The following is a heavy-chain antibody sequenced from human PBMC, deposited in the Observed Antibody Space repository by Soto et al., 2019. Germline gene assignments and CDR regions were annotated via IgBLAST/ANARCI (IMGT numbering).Heavy chain of an antibody. CDR3: ARDSVVPKYQLDAFDI. V-gene: IGHV3-21*01. J-gene: IGHJ3*02. Sequence: LRLSCAASGFTFSSYSMNWVRQAPGKGLEWVSSISSSSSYIYYADSVKGRFTISRDNAKNSLYLQMNSLRAEDTAVYYCARDSVVPKYQLDAFDIWGQGTMVTVSS. D-gene: IGHD2-15*01. CDR2: ISSSSSYI. CDR1: GFTFSSYS.